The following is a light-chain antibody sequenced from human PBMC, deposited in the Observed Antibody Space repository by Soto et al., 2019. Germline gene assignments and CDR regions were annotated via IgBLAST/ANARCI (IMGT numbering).Light chain of an antibody. V-gene: IGKV4-1*01. CDR1: QNVLYKSNNENY. J-gene: IGKJ2*01. CDR3: QQYYNTPPYT. CDR2: WAS. Sequence: DIVMTQSPDSLAVSLGERATINCKSSQNVLYKSNNENYLAWFQQKPGQPPKLLIYWASTRKSGVPDRFTGSRAGLDFLHPLSHLQAEDVGVYYCQQYYNTPPYTFGQGTKLEI.